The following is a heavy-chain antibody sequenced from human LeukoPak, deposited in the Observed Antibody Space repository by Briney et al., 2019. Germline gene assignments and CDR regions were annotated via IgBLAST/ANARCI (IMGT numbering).Heavy chain of an antibody. CDR3: ARSGLAARRNLIDY. D-gene: IGHD6-6*01. J-gene: IGHJ4*02. Sequence: GASVKVSCKASGYTFTSYDINWVRQVTGQGLEWMGWMNPNSGNTGYAQKFQGRVTMTRNTSISTAYMELSSLRSEDTAVYYCARSGLAARRNLIDYWGQGTLVTVSS. CDR2: MNPNSGNT. CDR1: GYTFTSYD. V-gene: IGHV1-8*01.